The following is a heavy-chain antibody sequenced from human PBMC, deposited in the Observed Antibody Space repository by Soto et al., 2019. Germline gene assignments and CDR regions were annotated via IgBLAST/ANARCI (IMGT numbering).Heavy chain of an antibody. D-gene: IGHD6-13*01. CDR3: AGGYSSSWYDFDY. V-gene: IGHV1-69*02. CDR2: IIPILGIA. J-gene: IGHJ4*02. Sequence: QVQLVQSGAEVKKPGSSVKVSCKASGATFSSYTISWVRQAPGQGLEWMGRIIPILGIANYAQKFQGRVTITADKSTSTAYMELSSLRSEDTAVYYCAGGYSSSWYDFDYWGQGTLVTVSS. CDR1: GATFSSYT.